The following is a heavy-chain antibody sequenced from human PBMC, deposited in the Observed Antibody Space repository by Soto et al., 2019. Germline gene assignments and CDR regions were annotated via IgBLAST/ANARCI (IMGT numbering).Heavy chain of an antibody. Sequence: GGSLRLSCAASGFTVSSSYAMSWVRQAPGKGLEWVSAISGSGGSTYYADSVKGRFTISRGNSKNTLYLQMNSLRAEDTAVYYCAKDRGTLNYYYMDVWGKGTTVTVSS. J-gene: IGHJ6*03. CDR1: GFTVSSSYA. CDR3: AKDRGTLNYYYMDV. CDR2: ISGSGGST. V-gene: IGHV3-23*01. D-gene: IGHD2-8*01.